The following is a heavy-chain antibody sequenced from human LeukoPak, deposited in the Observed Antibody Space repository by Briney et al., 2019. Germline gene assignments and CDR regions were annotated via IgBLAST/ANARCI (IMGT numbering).Heavy chain of an antibody. Sequence: GGSLRLSCTASGFTFSNFWMNWVRQAPGKGLEWVATINEDGSERYYMDSMKGRFTISRDNGDNSLYLQMNSLRAEDTAVYYCATASPYCSGDYCRLRFDYWGQGTLVTVSS. V-gene: IGHV3-7*03. J-gene: IGHJ4*02. D-gene: IGHD3-22*01. CDR3: ATASPYCSGDYCRLRFDY. CDR1: GFTFSNFW. CDR2: INEDGSER.